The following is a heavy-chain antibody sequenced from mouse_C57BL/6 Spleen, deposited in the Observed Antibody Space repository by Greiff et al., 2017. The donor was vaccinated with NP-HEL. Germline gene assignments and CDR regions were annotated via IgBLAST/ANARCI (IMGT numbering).Heavy chain of an antibody. V-gene: IGHV1-50*01. Sequence: QVQLKESGAELVKPGASVKLSCKASGYTFTSYWMQWVKQRPGQGLEWIGEIDPSDSYTNYNQKFKGKATLTVDTSSSTAYMQLSSLTSEDSAVYYCARYYYDYDEGYFDVWVTGTTVTVSS. CDR1: GYTFTSYW. D-gene: IGHD2-4*01. CDR3: ARYYYDYDEGYFDV. J-gene: IGHJ1*03. CDR2: IDPSDSYT.